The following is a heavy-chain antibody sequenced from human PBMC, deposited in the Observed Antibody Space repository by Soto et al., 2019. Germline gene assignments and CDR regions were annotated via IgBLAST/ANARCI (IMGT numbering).Heavy chain of an antibody. Sequence: ASVKVSCKASVYTFTSYGISWVRQAPGQGLEWMGWISAYNGNTNYAQKLQGRVTMTTDTSTSTAYMELRSLRSDDTAVYYCARDDLYSSSWYFDYWGQGTLVTVSS. CDR2: ISAYNGNT. V-gene: IGHV1-18*01. CDR1: VYTFTSYG. D-gene: IGHD6-13*01. J-gene: IGHJ4*02. CDR3: ARDDLYSSSWYFDY.